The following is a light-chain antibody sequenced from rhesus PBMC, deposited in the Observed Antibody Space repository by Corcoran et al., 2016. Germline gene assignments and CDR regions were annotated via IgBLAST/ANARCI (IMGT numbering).Light chain of an antibody. J-gene: IGKJ4*01. Sequence: DIQMTQSPSSLSASVGDRVTITCRASQDITNDSAWYQQKPGEAPRLLVYEASSLESGVPSRFSGSGSGTIFTLTISSLQSEDFVTYYYQPCVSVPLTFGGGTKVEIK. CDR2: EAS. V-gene: IGKV1S17*01. CDR3: QPCVSVPLT. CDR1: QDITND.